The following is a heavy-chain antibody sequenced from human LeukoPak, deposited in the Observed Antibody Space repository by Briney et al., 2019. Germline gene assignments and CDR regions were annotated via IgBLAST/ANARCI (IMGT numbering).Heavy chain of an antibody. Sequence: PGGSLRLSCAASGFTFSSYAMHWVRQAPGKGLEWVAVISYDGSNKYYADSVKGRFTISRDNSKNTLYLQMNSLRAEDTAVYYCARDVRSGCCDYWGQGTLVTVSS. J-gene: IGHJ4*02. D-gene: IGHD6-19*01. CDR3: ARDVRSGCCDY. CDR2: ISYDGSNK. V-gene: IGHV3-30-3*01. CDR1: GFTFSSYA.